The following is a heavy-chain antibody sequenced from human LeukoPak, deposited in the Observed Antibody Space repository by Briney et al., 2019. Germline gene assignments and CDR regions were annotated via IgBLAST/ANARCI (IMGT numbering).Heavy chain of an antibody. D-gene: IGHD2-15*01. J-gene: IGHJ4*02. V-gene: IGHV4-4*07. CDR2: IYTSGNT. CDR1: GGSISSYC. CDR3: ARVDLRAAFFDY. Sequence: KASETLSLTCTVSGGSISSYCWTWIRQPAGKGLEWIGRIYTSGNTGYNPSLKSRVTMSVDTSKNQFSLNLSSVTAADTAVYYCARVDLRAAFFDYWGQGTLVTVSS.